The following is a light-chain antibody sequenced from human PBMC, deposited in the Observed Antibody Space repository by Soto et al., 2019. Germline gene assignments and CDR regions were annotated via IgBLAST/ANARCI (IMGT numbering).Light chain of an antibody. CDR1: NSNIGSNY. J-gene: IGLJ1*01. Sequence: QSVLTQPASASGTPGQRVTISCCGSNSNIGSNYVYWYQQFPGRAPKLLIYRSKERPSGVPDRFSGSKSGTSASLAISGLRSDDEADYYCGAWDDSLNAHVFGIGTKVTVL. CDR3: GAWDDSLNAHV. CDR2: RSK. V-gene: IGLV1-47*01.